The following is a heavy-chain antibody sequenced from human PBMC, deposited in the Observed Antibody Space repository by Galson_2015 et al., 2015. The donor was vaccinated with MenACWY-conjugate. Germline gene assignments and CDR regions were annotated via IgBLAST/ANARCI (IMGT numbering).Heavy chain of an antibody. V-gene: IGHV3-30*02. Sequence: SLRLSCAASGFTFSNYAIHWVRQAPGKGLEWVAFIRNDGGVKYYADSVKGRFTISRDNAKNSLYLQMNSLRAEDTAVYYCASRYSSSWYRQYFQRWGQGTLVTVSS. J-gene: IGHJ1*01. CDR1: GFTFSNYA. CDR3: ASRYSSSWYRQYFQR. CDR2: IRNDGGVK. D-gene: IGHD6-13*01.